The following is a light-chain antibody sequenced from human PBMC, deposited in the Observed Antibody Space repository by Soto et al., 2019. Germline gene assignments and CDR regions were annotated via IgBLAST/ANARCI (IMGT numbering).Light chain of an antibody. CDR3: QSYDKRLTAYV. Sequence: QSVLTQPPSVSGAPGQGVTISCSGTSSSIGAGYEVHWYHQLPGTAPKLVLARNGNRPSGVPERLSASKSGTSASLPITGLQAEDEGHYYCQSYDKRLTAYVFGTGTKVTVL. CDR1: SSSIGAGYE. V-gene: IGLV1-40*01. J-gene: IGLJ1*01. CDR2: RNG.